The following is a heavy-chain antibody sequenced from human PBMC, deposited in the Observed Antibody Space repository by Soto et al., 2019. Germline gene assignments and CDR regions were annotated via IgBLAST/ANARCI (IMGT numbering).Heavy chain of an antibody. CDR2: IFYTGTT. V-gene: IGHV4-39*02. CDR1: GGSINYNSYH. D-gene: IGHD2-2*01. CDR3: ARLVVVAPVANV. J-gene: IGHJ4*02. Sequence: SATLSLTCSVSGGSINYNSYHWGWIRQPPGQGLEWIGSIFYTGTTFYNPSLESRVTMSVDTSKNSFSLHLTSVTAADTAVYFCARLVVVAPVANVWGQGTLVTVSS.